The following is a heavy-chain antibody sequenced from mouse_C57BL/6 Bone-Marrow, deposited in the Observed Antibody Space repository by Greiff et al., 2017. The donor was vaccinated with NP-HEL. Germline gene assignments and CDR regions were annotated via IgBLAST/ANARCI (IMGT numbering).Heavy chain of an antibody. CDR1: GFTFSDYG. V-gene: IGHV5-17*01. CDR3: ARNLYYYAMDY. J-gene: IGHJ4*01. CDR2: ISSGSSTT. Sequence: EVQLVESGGGLAKPGGSLKLSCAASGFTFSDYGMHWVRQAPEKGLEWVAYISSGSSTTYYADKVKGRFTISRDNAKNTLFLQMTSLRSEDTAMYYCARNLYYYAMDYWGKGTSVTVSS. D-gene: IGHD5-1*01.